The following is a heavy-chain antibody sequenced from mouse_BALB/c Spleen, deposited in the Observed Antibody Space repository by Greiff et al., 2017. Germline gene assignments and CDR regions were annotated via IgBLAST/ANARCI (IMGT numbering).Heavy chain of an antibody. CDR3: VRGDGYYPYAMDY. CDR1: GFSLTSYD. D-gene: IGHD2-3*01. Sequence: VMLVESGPGLVAPSQSLSITCTVSGFSLTSYDISWIRQPPGKGLEWLGVIWTGGGTNYNSAFMSRLSISKDNSKSQVFLKMNSLQTDDTAIYYCVRGDGYYPYAMDYWGQGTSVTVSS. V-gene: IGHV2-9-2*01. CDR2: IWTGGGT. J-gene: IGHJ4*01.